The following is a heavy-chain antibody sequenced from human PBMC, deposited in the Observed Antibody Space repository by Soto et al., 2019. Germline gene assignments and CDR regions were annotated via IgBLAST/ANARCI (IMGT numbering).Heavy chain of an antibody. CDR1: GGTVSSYA. Sequence: QLHLVQSGAEVKKAGSSVKVSCKASGGTVSSYAITWVRQAPGKGLEWMGVFIPIFVSAHYAPKFQGRITITADESTSTAYMELSGLTSEDTAIYYGARDVSSDTTGFRGYDLWGHGTQVTVSS. CDR3: ARDVSSDTTGFRGYDL. V-gene: IGHV1-69*01. D-gene: IGHD3-10*01. CDR2: FIPIFVSA. J-gene: IGHJ4*01.